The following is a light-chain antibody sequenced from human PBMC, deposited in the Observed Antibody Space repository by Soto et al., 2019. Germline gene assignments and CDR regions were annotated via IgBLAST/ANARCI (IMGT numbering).Light chain of an antibody. CDR3: SSYVASNNLRV. CDR2: EVN. J-gene: IGLJ1*01. Sequence: QSALTQPPSASGSPGQSVTISCTGTSSDVGTYKYVSWYQQHPGKAPKLILYEVNERPSGVPDRFSGSKSGNTASLTVSGLHAEDEADYYCSSYVASNNLRVFGTGTKVTVL. V-gene: IGLV2-8*01. CDR1: SSDVGTYKY.